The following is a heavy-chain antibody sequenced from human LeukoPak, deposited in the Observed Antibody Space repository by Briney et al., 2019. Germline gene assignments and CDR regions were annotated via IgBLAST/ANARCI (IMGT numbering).Heavy chain of an antibody. D-gene: IGHD3-10*01. CDR3: KQTREGSGSYFPPTRYYYYMDV. Sequence: PSETLSLTCTVSGGSISSYHWSWIRQPPGKGLEWIGYIYYSGSTNYNPSLKSRVTISVDTSKNQFSLKLSSVTAADTAVYYCKQTREGSGSYFPPTRYYYYMDVWGKGTTVTVSS. CDR1: GGSISSYH. V-gene: IGHV4-59*12. CDR2: IYYSGST. J-gene: IGHJ6*03.